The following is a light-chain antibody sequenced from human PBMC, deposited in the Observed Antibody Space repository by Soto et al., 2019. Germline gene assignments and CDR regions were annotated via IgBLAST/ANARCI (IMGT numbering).Light chain of an antibody. CDR3: QYYDSSRT. CDR1: QDVASTY. J-gene: IGKJ1*01. Sequence: IVLTQSPDTLSLSPGERATLSCSASQDVASTYLAWYQQKPGQAPRLLIYGASGRAAGVAERFSGSGSGTQFTLTISRLEPEDFAVYYCQYYDSSRTFAQGTRVEI. CDR2: GAS. V-gene: IGKV3-20*01.